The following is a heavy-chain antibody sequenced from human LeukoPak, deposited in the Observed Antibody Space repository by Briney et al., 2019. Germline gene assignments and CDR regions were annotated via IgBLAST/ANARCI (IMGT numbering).Heavy chain of an antibody. CDR3: AKVVQGSWCFDY. Sequence: GGSLRLSCAASGFTFSSYAMSWVRQAPGKGLEWVSGISGSGGSTFYADSVKGRFTISRDNSKNTLYLQMNSLRAEDTAVYYCAKVVQGSWCFDYWGQGTLVTVSS. CDR2: ISGSGGST. V-gene: IGHV3-23*01. J-gene: IGHJ4*02. D-gene: IGHD6-13*01. CDR1: GFTFSSYA.